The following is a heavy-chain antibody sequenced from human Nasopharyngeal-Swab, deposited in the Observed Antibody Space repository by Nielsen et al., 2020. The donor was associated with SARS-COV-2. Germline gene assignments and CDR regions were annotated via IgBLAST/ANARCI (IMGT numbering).Heavy chain of an antibody. CDR2: IIAYNGNT. Sequence: ASVKVSCKASGYTFTSYCISWVLQAPGQGLECMVWIIAYNGNTNYAQKLQGRVTITTDTSTSTAYMELRSLRSDDTAVYYCARDFAGGIAARRGPYYFDYWGQGTLVTVSS. V-gene: IGHV1-18*04. J-gene: IGHJ4*02. CDR3: ARDFAGGIAARRGPYYFDY. CDR1: GYTFTSYC. D-gene: IGHD6-6*01.